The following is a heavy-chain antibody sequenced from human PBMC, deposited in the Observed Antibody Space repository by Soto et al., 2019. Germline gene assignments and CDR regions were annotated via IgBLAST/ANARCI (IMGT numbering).Heavy chain of an antibody. V-gene: IGHV1-69*02. D-gene: IGHD1-26*01. Sequence: QVQLVQSGAEVKKPGSSVKVSCKASGGTFSSYTISWVRQAPGQGLEWMGRIIPILDIANYAQKFHGRVTITADKSTSTVYMEMSSLRSEDTAVYYCARAGRVGAEGGWGQGTLVTVSS. CDR3: ARAGRVGAEGG. CDR1: GGTFSSYT. J-gene: IGHJ4*02. CDR2: IIPILDIA.